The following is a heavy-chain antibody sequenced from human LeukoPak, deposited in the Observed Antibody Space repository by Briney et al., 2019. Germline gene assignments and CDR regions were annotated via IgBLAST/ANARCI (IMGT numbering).Heavy chain of an antibody. CDR3: ARDLSYESLGYFDY. J-gene: IGHJ4*02. D-gene: IGHD5-12*01. V-gene: IGHV3-11*04. CDR1: GFTFSDYY. CDR2: ISSSGSTI. Sequence: PGGSLRLSCAASGFTFSDYYMSWIRQAPGKGLEWVSYISSSGSTIYYADSVKGRFTISRDNAKNSLYLQMNSLRAEDTAVYCCARDLSYESLGYFDYWGQGTLVTVSS.